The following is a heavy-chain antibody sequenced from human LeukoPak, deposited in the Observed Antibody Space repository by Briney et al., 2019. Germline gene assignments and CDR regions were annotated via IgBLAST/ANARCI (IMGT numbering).Heavy chain of an antibody. D-gene: IGHD3-10*01. V-gene: IGHV4-59*01. J-gene: IGHJ4*02. Sequence: LETLSLTCTVSGGSISSYYWGWIRQPPGKGLEWIGYIYYSGSTNYNPSLKSRVTISVDTSKNQFSLKLSSVTAADTAVYYCARDLGGVGGFDYWGQGTLVTVPS. CDR1: GGSISSYY. CDR3: ARDLGGVGGFDY. CDR2: IYYSGST.